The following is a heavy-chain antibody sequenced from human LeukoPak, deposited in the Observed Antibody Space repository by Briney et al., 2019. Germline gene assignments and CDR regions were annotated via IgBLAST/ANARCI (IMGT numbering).Heavy chain of an antibody. CDR2: IYYSGST. D-gene: IGHD3-10*01. V-gene: IGHV4-59*01. CDR3: ARVNYYGSGSYYKD. Sequence: SETPSLTCTVSGGSISSYYWSWIRQPPGKGLEWIGYIYYSGSTNYNPSLKSRVTISVDTSKNQFSLKLSSVTAADTAVYYCARVNYYGSGSYYKDWGQGTLVTVSS. J-gene: IGHJ4*02. CDR1: GGSISSYY.